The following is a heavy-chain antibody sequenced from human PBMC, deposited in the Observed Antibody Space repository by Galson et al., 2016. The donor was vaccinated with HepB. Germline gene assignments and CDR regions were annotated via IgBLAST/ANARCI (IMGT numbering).Heavy chain of an antibody. V-gene: IGHV1-18*04. CDR1: GYTFTSYG. CDR3: ARDPASSFSGWFPFRS. Sequence: SVKVSCKASGYTFTSYGITWVRQAPGKGLEWMGWTSAYNGNTNYAQKLQGRVTMTTDTSPSTAYMELRSLRSDDTAVYFCARDPASSFSGWFPFRSWGQGTLVTVSS. CDR2: TSAYNGNT. J-gene: IGHJ5*02. D-gene: IGHD6-19*01.